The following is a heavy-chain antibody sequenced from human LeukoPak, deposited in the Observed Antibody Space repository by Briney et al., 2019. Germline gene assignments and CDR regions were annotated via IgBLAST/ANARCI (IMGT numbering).Heavy chain of an antibody. V-gene: IGHV4-34*01. J-gene: IGHJ6*02. CDR3: ARGPRSYGMDV. CDR1: GGSFSGYY. CDR2: INHSGST. Sequence: SETLSLTCAVYGGSFSGYYWSWIRQPPGKGLEWNGEINHSGSTNYNPSLKSRVTISVDTSKNQFSLKLSSVTAADTAVYYCARGPRSYGMDVWGQGTTVTVSS.